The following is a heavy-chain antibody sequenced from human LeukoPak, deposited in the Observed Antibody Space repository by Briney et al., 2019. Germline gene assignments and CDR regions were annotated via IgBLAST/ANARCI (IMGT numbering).Heavy chain of an antibody. V-gene: IGHV1-2*02. J-gene: IGHJ4*02. D-gene: IGHD1-26*01. CDR1: GYTFTDYY. CDR2: MNAKTGAT. CDR3: ARQSGTYWGLDY. Sequence: ASVKVSCKASGYTFTDYYIHWVRQAPGHGLDWLGWMNAKTGATSSAQKFPGRFTMTRDTSIGTASMEFNSLTSDDTAVYYCARQSGTYWGLDYWGQGTLVTVSS.